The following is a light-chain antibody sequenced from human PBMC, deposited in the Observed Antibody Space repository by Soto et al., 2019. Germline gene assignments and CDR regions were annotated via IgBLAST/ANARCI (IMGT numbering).Light chain of an antibody. CDR3: QQSYSTPPWT. CDR1: QSISSY. Sequence: DIQMTQSPSSLSASVGDRVTITCRASQSISSYLNWYQQKPGTAPKLLIYAASSLQSGGPSRFSGSGSGTDFTLTISSLQPEDFATYYCQQSYSTPPWTFGQGTKVEIK. J-gene: IGKJ1*01. CDR2: AAS. V-gene: IGKV1-39*01.